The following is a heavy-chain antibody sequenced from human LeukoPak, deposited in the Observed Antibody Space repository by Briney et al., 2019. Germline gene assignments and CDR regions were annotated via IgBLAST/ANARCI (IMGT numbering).Heavy chain of an antibody. J-gene: IGHJ4*02. Sequence: SETLSLTCTVSGGSISSSSYYWGWIRQPPGKGLEWIGSIYYSGSTYYNPSLKSRVTISVDTSKNQFSLKLSSVTAADTAVYYCARHSGGGLFHFDYWGQGTLVTVSS. CDR3: ARHSGGGLFHFDY. D-gene: IGHD2-21*01. CDR2: IYYSGST. V-gene: IGHV4-39*01. CDR1: GGSISSSSYY.